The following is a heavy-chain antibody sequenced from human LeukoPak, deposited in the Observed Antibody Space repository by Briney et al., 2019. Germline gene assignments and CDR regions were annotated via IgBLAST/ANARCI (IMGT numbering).Heavy chain of an antibody. Sequence: SETLSLTCTVSGGSISSNYWSWIRQPPGKGLEWIGYIYYSGSTNYNPSLKSRVTISVDTSKNQFSLKLSSVTAADTAVYYCARHSSSWYVDYWGQGTLVTASS. CDR3: ARHSSSWYVDY. V-gene: IGHV4-59*08. J-gene: IGHJ4*02. CDR2: IYYSGST. CDR1: GGSISSNY. D-gene: IGHD6-13*01.